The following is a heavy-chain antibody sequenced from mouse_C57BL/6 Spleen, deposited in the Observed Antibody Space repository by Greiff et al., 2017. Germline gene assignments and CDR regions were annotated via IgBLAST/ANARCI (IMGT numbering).Heavy chain of an antibody. CDR2: ISTYYGDA. Sequence: QVQLKESGPELVRPGVSVKISCKGSGYTFTDYAMHWVKQSHAKSLEWIGVISTYYGDASYNQKFQDKATMTVDKSSSTAYMELARLTSEDSAVYYCARFYYYGSGTYYFDYWGQGTTLTVSS. V-gene: IGHV1-67*01. J-gene: IGHJ2*01. CDR1: GYTFTDYA. D-gene: IGHD1-1*01. CDR3: ARFYYYGSGTYYFDY.